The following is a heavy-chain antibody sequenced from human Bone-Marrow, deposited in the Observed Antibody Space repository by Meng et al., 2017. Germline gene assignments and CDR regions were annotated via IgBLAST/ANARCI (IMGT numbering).Heavy chain of an antibody. CDR2: INPSGGST. J-gene: IGHJ5*02. CDR1: GYTFPDYW. V-gene: IGHV1-46*01. D-gene: IGHD6-13*01. Sequence: ASVKVSCKASGYTFPDYWLHWVRQAPGQGLEWMGIINPSGGSTSYAQKFQGRVTMTRDTSTSTVYMELSSLRSEDTAVYYCARDGPPYSIKGGSNWFDPWGQGTLVTVSS. CDR3: ARDGPPYSIKGGSNWFDP.